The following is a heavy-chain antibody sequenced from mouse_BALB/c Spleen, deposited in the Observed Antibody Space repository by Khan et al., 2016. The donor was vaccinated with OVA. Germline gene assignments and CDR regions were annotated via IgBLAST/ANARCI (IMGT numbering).Heavy chain of an antibody. V-gene: IGHV3-8*02. CDR1: GDSITSGY. J-gene: IGHJ3*01. CDR3: ACELRGFAY. Sequence: EVQLQESGPSLVKPSQTLSLTCSVTGDSITSGYWNWIRKFPGNILEYMGYISYSGNTYYNPSLKSRISITPDTSTNQNYLQLNSVTTEDTATYYCACELRGFAYWGQGTLVTVSA. CDR2: ISYSGNT. D-gene: IGHD3-1*01.